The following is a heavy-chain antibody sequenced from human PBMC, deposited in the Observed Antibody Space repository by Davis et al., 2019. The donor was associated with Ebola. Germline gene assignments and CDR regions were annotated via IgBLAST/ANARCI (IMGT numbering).Heavy chain of an antibody. CDR3: ARDPDTSGYYSWFDP. CDR2: IKSDGTTT. CDR1: GFTFSRMW. J-gene: IGHJ5*02. Sequence: GESLKISCAASGFTFSRMWMHWVRQAPGKGLVWVSRIKSDGTTTDYADSVKGRFTISRDNSRNTLYLQMNSLRVQDTAVYYCARDPDTSGYYSWFDPWGQGTLVTVSS. D-gene: IGHD2/OR15-2a*01. V-gene: IGHV3-74*01.